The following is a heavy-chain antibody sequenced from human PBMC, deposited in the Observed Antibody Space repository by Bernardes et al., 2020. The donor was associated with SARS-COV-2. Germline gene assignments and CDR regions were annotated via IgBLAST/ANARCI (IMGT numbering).Heavy chain of an antibody. Sequence: GGSLRLSCAASGFTFSDHYMDWVRQAPGKGLEWVGRSRGKGDSYTTEYAASVKGRFTISRDDSKNSVYLQMNSLKIEDTAVYYCAKVGWELLQTQFDYWGQGTLVTVSS. D-gene: IGHD1-26*01. V-gene: IGHV3-72*01. CDR3: AKVGWELLQTQFDY. CDR1: GFTFSDHY. J-gene: IGHJ4*02. CDR2: SRGKGDSYTT.